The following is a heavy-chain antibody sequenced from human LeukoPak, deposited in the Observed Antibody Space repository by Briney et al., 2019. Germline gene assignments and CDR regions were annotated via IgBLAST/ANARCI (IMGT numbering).Heavy chain of an antibody. J-gene: IGHJ4*02. D-gene: IGHD2-15*01. Sequence: GGSLRLSCAASGFTFSSYAMHWVRQAPGKGLEGVAVISYDGSNKYYADSVKGGFTISRDNSKNTLYLQMNSLRAEDTAVYYCAKELYCSGGSCYDYWGQGTLVTVSS. CDR3: AKELYCSGGSCYDY. V-gene: IGHV3-30-3*01. CDR2: ISYDGSNK. CDR1: GFTFSSYA.